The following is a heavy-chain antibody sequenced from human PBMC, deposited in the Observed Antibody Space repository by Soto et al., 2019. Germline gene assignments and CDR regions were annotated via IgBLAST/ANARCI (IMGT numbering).Heavy chain of an antibody. D-gene: IGHD1-20*01. CDR3: ARDFITGTPDGY. J-gene: IGHJ4*02. CDR2: IIPILGIA. Sequence: QVQLVQSGAEVKKPGSSVKVSCKASGDTFSSYTISWVRQAPAQGLEWMGRIIPILGIANYAQKFQGRVTITADKSTSTAYMELSSLRSEDTAVYYCARDFITGTPDGYWGQGTLVTVSS. CDR1: GDTFSSYT. V-gene: IGHV1-69*08.